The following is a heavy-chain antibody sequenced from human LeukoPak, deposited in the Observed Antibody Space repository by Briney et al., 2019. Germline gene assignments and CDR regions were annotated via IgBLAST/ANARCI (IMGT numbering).Heavy chain of an antibody. D-gene: IGHD3-16*01. J-gene: IGHJ6*02. V-gene: IGHV3-43D*03. Sequence: GGSLRLSCAASGFTFSSYAMSWVRQAPGKGLEWVSLISWDGGSTYYADSVKGRFTISRDNSKNSLYLQMNSLRAEDTALYYCAKDAAGELVLGYYYGMDVWGQGTTVTVSS. CDR3: AKDAAGELVLGYYYGMDV. CDR2: ISWDGGST. CDR1: GFTFSSYA.